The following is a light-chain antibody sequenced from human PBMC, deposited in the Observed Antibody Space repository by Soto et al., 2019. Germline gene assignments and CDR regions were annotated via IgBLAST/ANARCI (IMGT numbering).Light chain of an antibody. CDR1: SSDVGATDY. CDR2: EVN. CDR3: ISHAGTSNV. Sequence: QSALTQPPSAPGSLGQSVAISCTGTSSDVGATDYVSWYQHHSGKAPKLLLYEVNKRPSGVPDRFSGSKSGNTASLTVSVLQADDEADYYCISHAGTSNVLGTGTKVTVL. V-gene: IGLV2-8*01. J-gene: IGLJ1*01.